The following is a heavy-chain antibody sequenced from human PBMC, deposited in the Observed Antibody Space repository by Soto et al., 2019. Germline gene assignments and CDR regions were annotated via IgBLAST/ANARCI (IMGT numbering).Heavy chain of an antibody. D-gene: IGHD3-10*01. CDR2: IYWNDDK. Sequence: SGPTLVKPTQTLTLTCTFSGFSLSTSGVGVGWIRQPPGKALEWLALIYWNDDKRYSPSLKSRLTITKDTSKNQVVLTMTNMDPVDTATYYCAHSESITMVRGVIPPDYWGQGTLVTVSS. V-gene: IGHV2-5*01. CDR3: AHSESITMVRGVIPPDY. J-gene: IGHJ4*02. CDR1: GFSLSTSGVG.